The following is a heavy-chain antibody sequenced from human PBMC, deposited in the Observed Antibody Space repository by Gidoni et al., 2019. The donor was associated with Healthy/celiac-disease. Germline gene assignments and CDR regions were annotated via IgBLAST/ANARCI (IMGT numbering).Heavy chain of an antibody. CDR3: AGQWRITSRKSSFDY. Sequence: QLQLQESGPGLVKPLETLSLTCTVSGGSLSIGSYYWGWLRQPPGKGLEWIGSIYYSGSTYYNPSLKSRVTISVDTSKNQFSLKLSSVTAADTAVYYWAGQWRITSRKSSFDYWGQGTLVTVSS. V-gene: IGHV4-39*01. D-gene: IGHD2-2*01. CDR1: GGSLSIGSYY. CDR2: IYYSGST. J-gene: IGHJ4*02.